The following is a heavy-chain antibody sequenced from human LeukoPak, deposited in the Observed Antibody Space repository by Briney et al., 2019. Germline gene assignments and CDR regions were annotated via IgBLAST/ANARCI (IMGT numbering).Heavy chain of an antibody. V-gene: IGHV3-74*01. CDR1: GFTFSSYW. Sequence: PGGSLRLSCAASGFTFSSYWMHWVRQAPGKGLVWVSRINSDDSSTSYADSVKGRFTISRDNARDNAKNILYLQMNSLRAEDTAVYYCARGWGSGSIDYWGQGTLVTVS. CDR3: ARGWGSGSIDY. D-gene: IGHD6-19*01. J-gene: IGHJ4*02. CDR2: INSDDSST.